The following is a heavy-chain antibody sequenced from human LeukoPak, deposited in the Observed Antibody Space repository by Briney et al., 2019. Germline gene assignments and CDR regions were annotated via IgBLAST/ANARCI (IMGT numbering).Heavy chain of an antibody. CDR1: GYTFTSYD. D-gene: IGHD2-15*01. Sequence: ASVKVSCKASGYTFTSYDTNWVRQATGQGLEWMEWMNPNSGNTGYAQKFQGRVTMTRNTSISTAYMELSSLRSEDTAVYYRARGPSTSSHCSGGSCGVYWGQGTLVTVSS. V-gene: IGHV1-8*01. CDR2: MNPNSGNT. J-gene: IGHJ4*02. CDR3: ARGPSTSSHCSGGSCGVY.